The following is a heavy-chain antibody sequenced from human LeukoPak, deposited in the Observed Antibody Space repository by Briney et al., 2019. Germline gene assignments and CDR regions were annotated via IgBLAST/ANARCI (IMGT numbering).Heavy chain of an antibody. CDR1: GFTFSSYD. D-gene: IGHD3-3*01. Sequence: QPGGSLRPSCAASGFTFSSYDMHWVRQATGKGLEWVSAIGTAGDTYYPGSVKGRFTTSRENAKNSLYLQMNSLRAEDTAVYYCAKVSTPPTYYDFWSGYYRYYFDYWGQGTLVTVSS. V-gene: IGHV3-13*01. J-gene: IGHJ4*02. CDR3: AKVSTPPTYYDFWSGYYRYYFDY. CDR2: IGTAGDT.